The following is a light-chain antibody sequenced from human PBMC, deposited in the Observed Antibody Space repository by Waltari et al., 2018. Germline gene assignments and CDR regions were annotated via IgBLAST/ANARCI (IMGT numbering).Light chain of an antibody. J-gene: IGKJ3*01. V-gene: IGKV3D-15*03. CDR3: QQYNNWPG. CDR2: GAS. CDR1: QSVSSN. Sequence: EIVMTQSPATLSVSPGERATLSCRASQSVSSNLAWYQQKPGQAPRLLIYGASIRATGIPARFSGSGSGTEFTLTISILQSEDFAVYYCQQYNNWPGFGPGTKVDIK.